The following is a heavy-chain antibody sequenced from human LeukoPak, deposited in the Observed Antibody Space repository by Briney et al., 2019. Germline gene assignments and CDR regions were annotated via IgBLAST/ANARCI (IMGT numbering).Heavy chain of an antibody. Sequence: SETLSLTCAVYGGSFSGYYWSWIRQPAGKGLEWIGRIYTSGSTNYNPSLKSRVTMSVDTSKNQFSLKLSSVTAADTAVYYCARDKPGYSSGWYSDYYYGMDVWGQGTTVTVSS. V-gene: IGHV4-4*07. J-gene: IGHJ6*02. CDR1: GGSFSGYY. CDR3: ARDKPGYSSGWYSDYYYGMDV. CDR2: IYTSGST. D-gene: IGHD6-19*01.